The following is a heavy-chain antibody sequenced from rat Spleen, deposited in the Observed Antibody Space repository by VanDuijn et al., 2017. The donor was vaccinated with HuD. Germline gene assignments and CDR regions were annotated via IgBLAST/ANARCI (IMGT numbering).Heavy chain of an antibody. CDR1: GFTFSDYP. CDR3: ARHHSARDYFDY. J-gene: IGHJ2*01. D-gene: IGHD3-3*01. Sequence: EVQLVESGGGLVQPGSPLKLSCAASGFTFSDYPMAWVRQAPRKGLEWVTTITYDGSSTYYRDSVKGRFTISRDNAKTTLYLQMDSLRSEDTATYYCARHHSARDYFDYWGQGVMVTVSS. CDR2: ITYDGSST. V-gene: IGHV5-7*01.